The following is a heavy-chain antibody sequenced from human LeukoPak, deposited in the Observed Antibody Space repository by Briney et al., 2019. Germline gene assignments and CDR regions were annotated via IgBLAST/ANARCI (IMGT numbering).Heavy chain of an antibody. CDR1: GYRFTSYW. CDR3: ARLRRDGYNFVDY. J-gene: IGHJ4*02. CDR2: IYPGDSDT. V-gene: IGHV5-51*01. Sequence: GESLKISCQGSGYRFTSYWIAWVRPMPGKGLEWMGIIYPGDSDTRKSPSFQGQVTITVDKSISTAYLQWSSLKASDTAMYYCARLRRDGYNFVDYWGQGTLVTVSS. D-gene: IGHD5-24*01.